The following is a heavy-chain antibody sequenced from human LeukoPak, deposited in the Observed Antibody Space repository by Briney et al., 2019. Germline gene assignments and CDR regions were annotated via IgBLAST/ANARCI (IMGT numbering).Heavy chain of an antibody. J-gene: IGHJ4*02. CDR1: GGSISSGGYY. D-gene: IGHD3-22*01. Sequence: SETLSLTCTVFGGSISSGGYYWSWIRQHPGKGLEWIGYIYYSGSTYYNPSLKSRVTISVDTSKNQFSLKLSSVTAADTAVYYCASLLYYYDSSGYYVYFDYWGQGTLVTVSS. CDR2: IYYSGST. V-gene: IGHV4-31*03. CDR3: ASLLYYYDSSGYYVYFDY.